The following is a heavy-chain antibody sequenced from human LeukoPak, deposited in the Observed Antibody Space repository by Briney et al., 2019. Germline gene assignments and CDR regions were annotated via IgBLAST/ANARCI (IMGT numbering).Heavy chain of an antibody. CDR3: ARVDSSSWYTFFDY. CDR1: GFTVSSNY. CDR2: IYSGGST. J-gene: IGHJ4*02. D-gene: IGHD6-13*01. V-gene: IGHV3-66*01. Sequence: GGSLRLSCAASGFTVSSNYMSWVRQAPGKGLEWVSVIYSGGSTYYSDSVKGRFTISRDNSKNTLYLQMNSLRAEDTAVYYCARVDSSSWYTFFDYWGQGTLVTVSS.